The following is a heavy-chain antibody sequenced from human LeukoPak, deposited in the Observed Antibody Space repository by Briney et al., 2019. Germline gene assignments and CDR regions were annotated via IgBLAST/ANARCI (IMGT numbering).Heavy chain of an antibody. D-gene: IGHD6-6*01. CDR2: ISSSSSYI. Sequence: GGSLRLSCAASGFTFSSYSMNWVRQAPGKGLEWVSSISSSSSYIYYADSVKGRFTISRDNAKNSLYLLMNSLRAEDTAVYYCARRRIAARRYYYYYMDVWGKGTTVTVSS. CDR1: GFTFSSYS. J-gene: IGHJ6*03. V-gene: IGHV3-21*01. CDR3: ARRRIAARRYYYYYMDV.